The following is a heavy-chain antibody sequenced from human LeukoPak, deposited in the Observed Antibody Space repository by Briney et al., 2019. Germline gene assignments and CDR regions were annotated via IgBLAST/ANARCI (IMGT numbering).Heavy chain of an antibody. CDR2: ISSSSSYI. Sequence: GGSLRLSCAASGFTFSSYSMNWVRQAPGKGLEWVSSISSSSSYIYYADSVKGRFTISRDNAENSLYLQMNSLRAEDTAVYYCARGRGYCSSTSCLNWFDPWGQGTLVTVSS. CDR3: ARGRGYCSSTSCLNWFDP. J-gene: IGHJ5*02. CDR1: GFTFSSYS. V-gene: IGHV3-21*01. D-gene: IGHD2-2*01.